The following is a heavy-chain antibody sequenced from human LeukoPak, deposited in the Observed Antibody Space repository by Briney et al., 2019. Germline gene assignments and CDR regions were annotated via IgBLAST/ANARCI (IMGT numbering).Heavy chain of an antibody. D-gene: IGHD6-13*01. CDR2: IYYSGST. CDR1: GGSISNYY. CDR3: ADSIAAVDWYFDL. V-gene: IGHV4-39*07. J-gene: IGHJ2*01. Sequence: SGTLSLTCTVSGGSISNYYWGWIRQPPGKGLEWIGSIYYSGSTYYNPSLKSRVTISVDTSKNQFSLKLSSVTAADTAVYYCADSIAAVDWYFDLWGRGTLVTVSS.